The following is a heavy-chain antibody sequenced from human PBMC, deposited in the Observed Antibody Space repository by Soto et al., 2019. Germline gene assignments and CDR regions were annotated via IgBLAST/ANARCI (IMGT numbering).Heavy chain of an antibody. J-gene: IGHJ2*01. CDR3: ARRSWSFLGAAAGTWYFDL. CDR1: GGSISSGDYY. D-gene: IGHD6-13*01. CDR2: IYYSGST. Sequence: SSETLSLTCTVSGGSISSGDYYWSWIRQPPGKGLEWIGYIYYSGSTYYNPSLKSRVTISVDTSKNQFSLKLSSVTAADTAVYYCARRSWSFLGAAAGTWYFDLWGRGTLVTVS. V-gene: IGHV4-30-4*01.